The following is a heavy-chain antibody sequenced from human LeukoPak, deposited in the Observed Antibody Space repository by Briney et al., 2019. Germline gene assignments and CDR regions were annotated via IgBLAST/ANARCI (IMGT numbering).Heavy chain of an antibody. CDR1: GFTFSNYA. D-gene: IGHD3-22*01. J-gene: IGHJ3*01. V-gene: IGHV3-23*01. CDR3: AKECGRDYDDRAFDL. Sequence: GGSLRLSCAASGFTFSNYAMSWVRQAPGKGLEWVSAISGTGGSTSYADSLKGRFTISRDNSKNTLYLQMSSLTVEDTAVYYCAKECGRDYDDRAFDLWGQGTMVTVSS. CDR2: ISGTGGST.